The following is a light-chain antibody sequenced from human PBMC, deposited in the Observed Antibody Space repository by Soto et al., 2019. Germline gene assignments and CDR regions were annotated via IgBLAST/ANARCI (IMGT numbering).Light chain of an antibody. CDR3: QHYNSYSEA. V-gene: IGKV1D-16*01. J-gene: IGKJ1*01. CDR1: QGISSW. Sequence: DRVTITFRASQGISSWLAWYQQKPGKAPKLLIYAASSLQSGVPSRFSGSASGTYFTLTISRLQTDDFATYYCQHYNSYSEAFGQGTKVDIK. CDR2: AAS.